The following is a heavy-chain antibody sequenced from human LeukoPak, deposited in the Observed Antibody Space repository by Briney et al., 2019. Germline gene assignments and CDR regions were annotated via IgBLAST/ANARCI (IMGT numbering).Heavy chain of an antibody. CDR2: INPNSGGI. CDR1: GYTFTGYY. Sequence: ASVKVSCKASGYTFTGYYMHWVRQAPGQGLEWMGWINPNSGGINYAQKFQGRVTMTRDTSISTAYMELSRLRSDDTAVYYCARDGGIAALWFDPWGQGTLVTVSS. CDR3: ARDGGIAALWFDP. J-gene: IGHJ5*02. V-gene: IGHV1-2*02. D-gene: IGHD6-6*01.